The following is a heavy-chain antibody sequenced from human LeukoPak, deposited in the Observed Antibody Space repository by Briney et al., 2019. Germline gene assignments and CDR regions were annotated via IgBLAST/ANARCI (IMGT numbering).Heavy chain of an antibody. J-gene: IGHJ4*02. CDR1: GYSFTSYW. V-gene: IGHV5-51*01. D-gene: IGHD6-19*01. Sequence: GESLKISCNGSGYSFTSYWIGWVRQMPGKGLEWMGIIYPGDSDTRYSPSFQGQVTISADKSISTAYLQWSSLKASDTAMYYCARSGYSSGWVVPHFDYWGQGTLVTVSS. CDR2: IYPGDSDT. CDR3: ARSGYSSGWVVPHFDY.